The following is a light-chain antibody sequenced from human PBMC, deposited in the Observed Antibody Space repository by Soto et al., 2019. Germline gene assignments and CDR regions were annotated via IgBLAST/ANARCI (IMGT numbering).Light chain of an antibody. CDR2: GAS. CDR1: QSISGN. V-gene: IGKV3-15*01. Sequence: EIVMTQSPATLSVSPGERATLSCRASQSISGNLAWYQQKPGQTPRLLIYGASTRAAGIPARFSGSGSGTEFTLTISSLQSEDFAVYYCQQFNNWPELSFGGGTKV. J-gene: IGKJ4*01. CDR3: QQFNNWPELS.